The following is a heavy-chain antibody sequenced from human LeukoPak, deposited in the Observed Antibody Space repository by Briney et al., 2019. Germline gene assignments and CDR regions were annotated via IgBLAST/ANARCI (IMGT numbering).Heavy chain of an antibody. J-gene: IGHJ3*02. CDR3: ARFRLESSSWSIGAFDI. CDR2: ISYDGSNK. V-gene: IGHV3-30*04. D-gene: IGHD6-13*01. Sequence: PGRSLRLSCAASGFTFSSYAMHWVRQAPGKGLEWVAVISYDGSNKYYADSVKGRFTISRDNSKNTLYLQMNSLRAEDTAVYYCARFRLESSSWSIGAFDIWGQGTMVTVSS. CDR1: GFTFSSYA.